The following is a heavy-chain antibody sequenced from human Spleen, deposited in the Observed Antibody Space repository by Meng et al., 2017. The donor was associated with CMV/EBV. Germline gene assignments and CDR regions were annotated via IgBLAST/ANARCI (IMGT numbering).Heavy chain of an antibody. J-gene: IGHJ6*02. CDR1: GGSFGGYY. V-gene: IGHV4-34*01. D-gene: IGHD6-19*01. CDR3: ARHWLRGMDV. CDR2: INHRGST. Sequence: SETLSLTCAVYGGSFGGYYWSWVRQAPGKGLEWIGDINHRGSTQYSPSLERRVTISEDTSKKQFSLELTSVTAADTAVYFCARHWLRGMDVWGQGTTVTVSS.